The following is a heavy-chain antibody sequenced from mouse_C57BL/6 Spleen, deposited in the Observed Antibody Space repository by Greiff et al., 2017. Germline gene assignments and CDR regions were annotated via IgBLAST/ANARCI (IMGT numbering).Heavy chain of an antibody. J-gene: IGHJ4*01. CDR3: ARRELRFQMDY. Sequence: VQLQQSGAELVKPGASVKLSCKASGYTFTDYTMHWVKQRSGQGLEWIGGFYPGSGGIKYNEKFKGKATLTADKSSSTAYMELSSLTSEDAAVYYCARRELRFQMDYWGQGTSVTVSS. CDR1: GYTFTDYT. V-gene: IGHV1-62-2*01. CDR2: FYPGSGGI.